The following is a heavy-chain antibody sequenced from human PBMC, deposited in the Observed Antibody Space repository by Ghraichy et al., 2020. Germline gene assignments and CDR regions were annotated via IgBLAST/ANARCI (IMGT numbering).Heavy chain of an antibody. D-gene: IGHD2-2*01. J-gene: IGHJ6*02. CDR3: ARDQVVVPAAANYYYYGMDV. Sequence: GESLNISCAASGFTVSSNYMSWVRQAPGKGLEWVSVIYSGGSTYYADSVKGRFTISRDNSKNTLYLQMNSLRAEDTAVYYCARDQVVVPAAANYYYYGMDVWGQGTTVTVSS. CDR2: IYSGGST. V-gene: IGHV3-53*01. CDR1: GFTVSSNY.